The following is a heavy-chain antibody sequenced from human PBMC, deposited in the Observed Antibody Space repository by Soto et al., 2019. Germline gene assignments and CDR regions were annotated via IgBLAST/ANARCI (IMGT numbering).Heavy chain of an antibody. D-gene: IGHD6-6*01. V-gene: IGHV3-23*01. CDR1: GLAFSNYA. Sequence: PGGSLRLSCGASGLAFSNYAMHWVGRAPGKGLEWVSSISTSIDATYYADSVKGRFTISRDDSKNTLYLQMNSLRAEDSAVYYCAKDRTVAARHFDYWGQGTQVTVSS. CDR3: AKDRTVAARHFDY. J-gene: IGHJ4*02. CDR2: ISTSIDAT.